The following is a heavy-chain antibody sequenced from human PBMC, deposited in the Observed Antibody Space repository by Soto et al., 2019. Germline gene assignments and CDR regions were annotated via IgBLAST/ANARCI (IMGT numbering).Heavy chain of an antibody. D-gene: IGHD4-17*01. Sequence: ASVKVSCKASGYTFTSYYMHWVRQAPGQGLEWMGIINPSGGSTSYAQKFQGRVTMTRDTSTSTVYMELSSLRSEDTAVYYCARDTVTTRLYYYYGMDVWGQGTTVTVSS. J-gene: IGHJ6*02. CDR1: GYTFTSYY. V-gene: IGHV1-46*01. CDR2: INPSGGST. CDR3: ARDTVTTRLYYYYGMDV.